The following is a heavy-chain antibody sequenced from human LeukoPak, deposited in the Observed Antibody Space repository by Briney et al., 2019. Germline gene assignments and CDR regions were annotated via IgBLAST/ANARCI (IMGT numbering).Heavy chain of an antibody. D-gene: IGHD3-16*01. Sequence: GGSLRLSCAASGFIVSRNYMGWVRQAPGKGLEWVSALSSKYETYYADSVKGRFTISRDNSENRLYLQMNALRAEDTALYYCYGIHLGATFDIGGRGTMVIVFS. CDR2: LSSKYET. V-gene: IGHV3-53*01. CDR3: YGIHLGATFDI. J-gene: IGHJ3*02. CDR1: GFIVSRNY.